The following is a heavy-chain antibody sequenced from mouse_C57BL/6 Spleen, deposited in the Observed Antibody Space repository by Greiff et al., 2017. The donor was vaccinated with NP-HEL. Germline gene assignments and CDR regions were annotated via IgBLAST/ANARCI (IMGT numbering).Heavy chain of an antibody. CDR3: AKTAQATGFAY. J-gene: IGHJ3*01. V-gene: IGHV1-81*01. CDR1: GYTFTSYG. D-gene: IGHD3-2*02. Sequence: QVQLKESGAELARPGASVKLSCKASGYTFTSYGISWVKQRTGQGLEWIGEIYPRSGNTYYNEKFKGKATLTADKSSSTAYMELRSLTSEDSAVYVCAKTAQATGFAYWGQGTLVTVSA. CDR2: IYPRSGNT.